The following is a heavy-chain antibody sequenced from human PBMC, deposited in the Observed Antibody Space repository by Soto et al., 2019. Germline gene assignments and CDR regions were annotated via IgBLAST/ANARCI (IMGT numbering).Heavy chain of an antibody. D-gene: IGHD2-21*02. Sequence: QVQLMQSGAEVKKPGASVKVSCKASGDTFSDYYIHWVRKAPGQGLEWMGTVNPSGGHTTYSQNFLGRVTMTRDTSTSTLHMELTSLTSEDTAVYYCARGGHVVVVTAALDYWGQGTLVTVSS. J-gene: IGHJ4*02. V-gene: IGHV1-46*01. CDR1: GDTFSDYY. CDR3: ARGGHVVVVTAALDY. CDR2: VNPSGGHT.